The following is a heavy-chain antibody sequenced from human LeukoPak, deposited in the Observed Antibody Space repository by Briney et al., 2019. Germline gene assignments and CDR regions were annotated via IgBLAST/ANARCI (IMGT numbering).Heavy chain of an antibody. J-gene: IGHJ4*02. Sequence: GGSLRLSCAASGFTVSDYYMNWLRQAPGKGLEWISFISSSGSTIFYADSVKGRFTISRYTTKNSLSVQMNSLRADDTAVYYCARERTPKHYYGSGSYDRYYVHWGQGTLVTVSS. CDR3: ARERTPKHYYGSGSYDRYYVH. CDR1: GFTVSDYY. CDR2: ISSSGSTI. V-gene: IGHV3-11*04. D-gene: IGHD3-10*01.